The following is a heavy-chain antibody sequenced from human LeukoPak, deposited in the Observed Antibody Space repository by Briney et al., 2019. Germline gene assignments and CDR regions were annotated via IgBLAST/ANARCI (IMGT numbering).Heavy chain of an antibody. D-gene: IGHD2-8*01. CDR3: AKDRSCTNDICHEDFDD. J-gene: IGHJ4*02. CDR1: GFTVSSYV. V-gene: IGHV3-23*01. Sequence: GGSLRLSCAASGFTVSSYVVSWVRQAPGKGLEWVSIISSSGGSSCRAAAVEGRFTFSGDNSKKTLYLQMNRLRADATAQYYGAKDRSCTNDICHEDFDDWGQGTLVTVSS. CDR2: ISSSGGSS.